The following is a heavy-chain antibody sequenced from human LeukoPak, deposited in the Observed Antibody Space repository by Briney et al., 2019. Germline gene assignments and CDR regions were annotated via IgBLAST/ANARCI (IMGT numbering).Heavy chain of an antibody. D-gene: IGHD3-22*01. Sequence: TGGSLRLSCAVSGFTFRSYEMNWGPQAPGKGLEWGSYISSSGSTIYYADSVKGRLISSRHNTTNSLYLQMNSLRAEDTAVYYCARHLYRIVVVPHYFYYWGQGTLVTVSS. V-gene: IGHV3-48*03. CDR3: ARHLYRIVVVPHYFYY. J-gene: IGHJ4*02. CDR2: ISSSGSTI. CDR1: GFTFRSYE.